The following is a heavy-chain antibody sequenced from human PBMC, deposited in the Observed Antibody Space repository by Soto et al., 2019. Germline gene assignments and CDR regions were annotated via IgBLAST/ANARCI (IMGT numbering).Heavy chain of an antibody. CDR3: ARVPGRL. D-gene: IGHD3-10*01. J-gene: IGHJ4*02. V-gene: IGHV3-53*02. CDR1: GFSVSRNY. Sequence: QLVETGGGVIQPGTSLTLSCAASGFSVSRNYMTWVRQAPGKGLEWVSFVYSGGATFYAECVKGRFILSRDDSRNTMYLQMKNLRVEDTAVYYCARVPGRLWGRGTLVTVAS. CDR2: VYSGGAT.